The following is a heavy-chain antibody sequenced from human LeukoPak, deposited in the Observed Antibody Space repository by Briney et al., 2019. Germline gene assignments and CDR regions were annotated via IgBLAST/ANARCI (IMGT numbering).Heavy chain of an antibody. CDR1: GFTFSDYY. CDR2: ISSSGSTI. CDR3: ARATWDPNYYYYMDV. D-gene: IGHD1-26*01. V-gene: IGHV3-11*04. J-gene: IGHJ6*03. Sequence: GGSLRLSCAASGFTFSDYYMSWIRQAPGKGLEWVSYISSSGSTIYYADSVKGRFTISRDNAKNSLYLQMNSLRAEDTAVYYCARATWDPNYYYYMDVWGKGTAVTVSS.